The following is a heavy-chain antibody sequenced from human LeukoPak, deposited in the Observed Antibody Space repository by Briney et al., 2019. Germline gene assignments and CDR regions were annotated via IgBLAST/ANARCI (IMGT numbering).Heavy chain of an antibody. D-gene: IGHD3-9*01. J-gene: IGHJ4*02. CDR3: ARNGVLRYFDWKPRFDY. CDR2: INTNTGNP. CDR1: GYTFTSYA. V-gene: IGHV7-4-1*02. Sequence: ASVKVSCKASGYTFTSYAMNWVRQAPGQGLEWMGWINTNTGNPTYAQGFTGRFVFSLDTSVSTAYLQISSLKAEDTAVYYCARNGVLRYFDWKPRFDYWGQGTLVTVSS.